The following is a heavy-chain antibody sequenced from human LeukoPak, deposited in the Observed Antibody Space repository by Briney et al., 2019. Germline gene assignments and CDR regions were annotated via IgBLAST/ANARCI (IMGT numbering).Heavy chain of an antibody. CDR1: GFTFSSYS. V-gene: IGHV3-21*01. D-gene: IGHD1-26*01. J-gene: IGHJ4*02. Sequence: GGSLRLSCAASGFTFSSYSMNWVRQAPGKGLEWVSSISGSSYIYYADSVKGRFTISRDNAKNSLYLQMNSLRAEDTAVYYCARDEGVGATKFFDYWGQGTLVTVSS. CDR3: ARDEGVGATKFFDY. CDR2: ISGSSYI.